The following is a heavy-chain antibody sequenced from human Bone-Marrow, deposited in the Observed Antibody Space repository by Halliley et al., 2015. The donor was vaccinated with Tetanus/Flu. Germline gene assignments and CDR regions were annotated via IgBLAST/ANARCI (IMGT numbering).Heavy chain of an antibody. V-gene: IGHV3-15*01. D-gene: IGHD3-16*01. CDR1: GFSFRDAW. J-gene: IGHJ3*02. CDR3: SDLGTTNKIEM. CDR2: IRSKLHDEAV. Sequence: SLRLSCAAFGFSFRDAWMDWVRQAPGKGLEWIGRIRSKLHDEAVEYAAPVKGRFSISRDDSKIILYLQMDNLRGDDPAVYYCSDLGTTNKIEMWGRGTVATVSS.